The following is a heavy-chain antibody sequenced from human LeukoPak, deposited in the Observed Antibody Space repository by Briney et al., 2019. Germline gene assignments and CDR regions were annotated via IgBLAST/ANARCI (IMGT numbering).Heavy chain of an antibody. Sequence: GGSLRLSCAASGFTFSSYWMHWVRQAPGKGLVWVSRINSDGSSTSYADSVKGRFTISRDNAKNTLYLQMGSLRAEDMAVYCCARDLGIAARPWLFAPGGFDYWGQGTLVTVSS. J-gene: IGHJ4*02. V-gene: IGHV3-74*01. CDR1: GFTFSSYW. CDR2: INSDGSST. CDR3: ARDLGIAARPWLFAPGGFDY. D-gene: IGHD6-6*01.